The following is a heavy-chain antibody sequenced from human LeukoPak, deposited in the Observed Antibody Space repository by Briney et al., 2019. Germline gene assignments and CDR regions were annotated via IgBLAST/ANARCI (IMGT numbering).Heavy chain of an antibody. CDR2: ISSSSTYI. D-gene: IGHD5-12*01. V-gene: IGHV3-21*01. J-gene: IGHJ4*02. CDR1: GFTLSSYS. Sequence: GGSLRLSCAASGFTLSSYSMNWVRQAPGEGLEWVSSISSSSTYIYYADSVKGRFTVSRGNAKNSLYLQMNSLRAEDTAVYYCARDGGYSGYESDYWGQGTLVTVSS. CDR3: ARDGGYSGYESDY.